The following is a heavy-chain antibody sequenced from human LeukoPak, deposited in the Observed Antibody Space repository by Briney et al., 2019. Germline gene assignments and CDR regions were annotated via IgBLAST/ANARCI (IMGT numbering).Heavy chain of an antibody. CDR2: ISSTGGTT. CDR1: GITFSSYG. V-gene: IGHV3-23*01. Sequence: LTGGSLRLSCAASGITFSSYGMSWVRQAPGKGLEWVSSISSTGGTTYYADSVKGRFTISRDNSKNTLYLQMNSLRAEDTAVYYCAQDGASIRFDSWGQGTLVTVSS. CDR3: AQDGASIRFDS. J-gene: IGHJ4*02. D-gene: IGHD3-16*01.